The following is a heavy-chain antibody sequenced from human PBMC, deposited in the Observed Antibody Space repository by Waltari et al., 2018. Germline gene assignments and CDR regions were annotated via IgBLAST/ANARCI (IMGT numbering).Heavy chain of an antibody. J-gene: IGHJ4*02. V-gene: IGHV4-38-2*01. Sequence: QVQLQESGPGLVKPSETLSLTCAVSGYSISSGYYWGWIRQPPGKGLGWIGSIYHSGSTYYNPSCKGRVTISVDTTKNQFSLKLSSVTAADTAVYYCAKRGLAAADPYDYWGQGTLVTVSS. CDR2: IYHSGST. CDR1: GYSISSGYY. D-gene: IGHD6-13*01. CDR3: AKRGLAAADPYDY.